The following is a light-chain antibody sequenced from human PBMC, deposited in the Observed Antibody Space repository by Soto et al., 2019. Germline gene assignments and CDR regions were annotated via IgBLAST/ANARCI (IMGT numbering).Light chain of an antibody. V-gene: IGKV4-1*01. J-gene: IGKJ2*01. CDR2: WAS. CDR3: QQYYSTPRT. CDR1: QSVIHTSNNKSY. Sequence: DILMTQSPDSLAVSLGERATINCKSSQSVIHTSNNKSYLAWYLQKAGQPPELLLYWASARDSGVPDRFSDSGSGTDFTLTISSLQAEDVAVYYCQQYYSTPRTFGQGTKVDI.